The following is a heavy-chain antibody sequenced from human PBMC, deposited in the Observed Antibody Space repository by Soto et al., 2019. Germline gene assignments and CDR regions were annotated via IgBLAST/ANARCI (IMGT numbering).Heavy chain of an antibody. CDR1: GFIFENFG. J-gene: IGHJ5*02. CDR3: AKNQGVELVPLATVDWFDP. V-gene: IGHV3-23*01. D-gene: IGHD1-26*01. Sequence: GGSLRLSCAASGFIFENFGMSWVRQAPGKGLEWISSISGSGFKKYYADSVKGRFTISRDNSKSTVYLELNNLSAEDTAVYHCAKNQGVELVPLATVDWFDPWGQGSVV. CDR2: ISGSGFKK.